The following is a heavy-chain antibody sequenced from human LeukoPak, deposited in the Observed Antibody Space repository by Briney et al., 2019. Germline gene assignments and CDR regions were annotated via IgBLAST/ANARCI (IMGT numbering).Heavy chain of an antibody. J-gene: IGHJ5*02. Sequence: PGGSLRLSCAASGFTFSSYWMSWVRQAPGKRLEWVANIKQDGSEKYYVGSVKGRFTISRDNAKNSLYLQMNSLRAEDTAVYYCARRCSSTSCYRGENWFDPWGQGTLVTVSS. CDR1: GFTFSSYW. D-gene: IGHD2-2*02. V-gene: IGHV3-7*01. CDR3: ARRCSSTSCYRGENWFDP. CDR2: IKQDGSEK.